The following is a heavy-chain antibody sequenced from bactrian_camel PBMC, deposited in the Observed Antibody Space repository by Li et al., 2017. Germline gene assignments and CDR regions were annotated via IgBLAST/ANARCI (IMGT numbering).Heavy chain of an antibody. Sequence: HVQLVESGGGSVQPGGSLRLSCDASGYTYSSNCMGWFRQAPGQEREWVACIRGDNSTAYIDSVKGRFTISSANAKNIVYLQMNSLKTEDTAVYMCAVRGDCTGSYCRCDRSTIGTYWGQGTQVTVS. V-gene: IGHV3S53*01. CDR3: AVRGDCTGSYCRCDRSTIGTY. J-gene: IGHJ4*01. CDR1: GYTYSSNC. CDR2: IRGDNST. D-gene: IGHD2*01.